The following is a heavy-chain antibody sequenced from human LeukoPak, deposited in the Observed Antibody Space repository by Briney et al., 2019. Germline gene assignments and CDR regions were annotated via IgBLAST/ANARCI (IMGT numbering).Heavy chain of an antibody. CDR3: ATLSGYLHH. J-gene: IGHJ4*02. CDR1: GFTLSSSG. D-gene: IGHD1-26*01. Sequence: GGSLRLSCAASGFTLSSSGMTWVRQTPGKGLEWVSTITGATGATYYAGSVKGRFTIPRDTSKNTLYLQMNSLRAEDTAIYFCATLSGYLHHWGQGALVTVSS. V-gene: IGHV3-23*01. CDR2: ITGATGAT.